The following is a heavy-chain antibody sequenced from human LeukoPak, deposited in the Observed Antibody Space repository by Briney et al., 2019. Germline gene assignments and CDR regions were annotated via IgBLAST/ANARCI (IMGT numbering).Heavy chain of an antibody. CDR1: GGSISSGGYS. CDR3: ARAPSDYGGPFDY. J-gene: IGHJ4*02. Sequence: SQTLSLTCAVSGGSISSGGYSWSWIRQPPGKGLEWIGYIYHSGSTYYNPSLKSRVTISVDRSKHQFSLKLSSVTAADTAVYYCARAPSDYGGPFDYWGQGTLVTVSS. CDR2: IYHSGST. V-gene: IGHV4-30-2*01. D-gene: IGHD4-23*01.